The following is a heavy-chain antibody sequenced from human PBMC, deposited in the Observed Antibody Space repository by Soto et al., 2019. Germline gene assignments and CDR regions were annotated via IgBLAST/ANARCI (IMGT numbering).Heavy chain of an antibody. V-gene: IGHV4-30-4*08. CDR2: IHYSGST. J-gene: IGHJ5*02. D-gene: IGHD6-6*01. CDR3: ARGGYSSSSCDWFDP. Sequence: PSETLSLTCTVSGDSIGTTHPYWAWIRQSPGKGLEWIGNIHYSGSTYYNPSLKSRVTISVDTSKNQFSLKLSSVTAADTAVYYCARGGYSSSSCDWFDPWGQGALVTVSS. CDR1: GDSIGTTHPY.